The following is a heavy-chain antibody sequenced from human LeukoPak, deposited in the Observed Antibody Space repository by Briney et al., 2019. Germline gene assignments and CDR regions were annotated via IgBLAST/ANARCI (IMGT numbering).Heavy chain of an antibody. CDR3: ARHGGGNSIYYLDY. Sequence: LSETLSLTCTVSGGSISSYYWSWIRQPPGKGLEWIGYIYYSGSTNYNPSLNSRVTMSADTSKNQFSLRLNSVTAADTAVYYCARHGGGNSIYYLDYWGQGALVTVSS. J-gene: IGHJ4*02. CDR2: IYYSGST. D-gene: IGHD4-23*01. CDR1: GGSISSYY. V-gene: IGHV4-59*08.